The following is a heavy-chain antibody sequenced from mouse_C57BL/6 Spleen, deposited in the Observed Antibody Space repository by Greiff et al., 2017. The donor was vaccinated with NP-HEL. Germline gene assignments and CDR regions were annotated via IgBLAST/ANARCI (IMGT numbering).Heavy chain of an antibody. CDR1: GYTFTSYW. CDR3: ARGLRYGSSSVDY. CDR2: IDPSDSYT. Sequence: VQLQQPGAELVMPGASVKLSCKASGYTFTSYWIHWVKQRPGQGLEWIGEIDPSDSYTNYNQKFKGKSTLTVDKSSSTAYMQLSSLTSEDSAVYYCARGLRYGSSSVDYWGQGTTLTVSS. D-gene: IGHD1-1*01. V-gene: IGHV1-69*01. J-gene: IGHJ2*01.